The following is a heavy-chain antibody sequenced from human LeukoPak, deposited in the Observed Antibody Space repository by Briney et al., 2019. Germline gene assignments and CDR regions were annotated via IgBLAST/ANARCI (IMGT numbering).Heavy chain of an antibody. CDR1: GGSISTSSYY. J-gene: IGHJ4*02. D-gene: IGHD6-19*01. CDR2: IHNRGNT. Sequence: SETLSLTCTVSGGSISTSSYYWGWIRQPPGKGLEWIGGIHNRGNTDYNPSLKSRVTISMDTSKSQLSLKLSSVTAADTALYYCARYISGTMEDYRGQGTLVTVSS. V-gene: IGHV4-39*01. CDR3: ARYISGTMEDY.